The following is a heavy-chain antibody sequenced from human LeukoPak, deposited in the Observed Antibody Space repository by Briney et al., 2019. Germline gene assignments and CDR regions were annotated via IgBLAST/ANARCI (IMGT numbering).Heavy chain of an antibody. J-gene: IGHJ4*02. Sequence: NPGGSLRLSCAASGFTLSSYSMNWVRQAPGKGLEWVSSISSSSSYIYYADSVKGRFTISRDNAKNSLYLQMNSLRAEDTAVYYCARDPGEMATTRGYWGQGTLVTVSS. CDR2: ISSSSSYI. V-gene: IGHV3-21*01. CDR3: ARDPGEMATTRGY. D-gene: IGHD5-24*01. CDR1: GFTLSSYS.